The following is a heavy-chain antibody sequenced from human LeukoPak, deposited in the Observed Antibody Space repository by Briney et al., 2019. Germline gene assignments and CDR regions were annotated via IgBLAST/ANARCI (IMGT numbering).Heavy chain of an antibody. D-gene: IGHD3-3*01. V-gene: IGHV3-23*01. Sequence: GGSLRLSCAASGFTFSSYAMSWVRQAPGKGLEWVSAISGSGGSTYYADSVKGRFTISRDNSKNTLYLQMNSLRAEDTAVYYCAKPDYDFWSGYYNQPFDYWGQGTLVTVSS. CDR3: AKPDYDFWSGYYNQPFDY. J-gene: IGHJ4*02. CDR1: GFTFSSYA. CDR2: ISGSGGST.